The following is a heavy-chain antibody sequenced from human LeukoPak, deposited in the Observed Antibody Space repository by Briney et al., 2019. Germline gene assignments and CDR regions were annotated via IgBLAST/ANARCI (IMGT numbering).Heavy chain of an antibody. Sequence: PGGSLRLSCVPSGFPFSRYGMHWVHQAPGKGLEWVSSIDSSGGYMFYADSVKGRFIISRDNAKDSLYLQMNSLRVEDTAVYYCLRGDRRDYWGQGTLVTVSS. V-gene: IGHV3-21*06. CDR3: LRGDRRDY. J-gene: IGHJ4*02. CDR2: IDSSGGYM. CDR1: GFPFSRYG.